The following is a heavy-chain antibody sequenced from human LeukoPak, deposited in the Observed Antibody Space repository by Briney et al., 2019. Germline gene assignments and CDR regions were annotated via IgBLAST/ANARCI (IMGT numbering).Heavy chain of an antibody. CDR2: IRTRSTYI. Sequence: GGSLRLSWAASGFTFNSYAMSWVRQAPGKGLELVSSIRTRSTYIYYADAVKGRFTISRDNAKNSLYLQMNSLRAEDTAVYYCARDPPFIIGTTFFDYWGQGTLVTVSS. CDR1: GFTFNSYA. J-gene: IGHJ4*02. V-gene: IGHV3-21*01. CDR3: ARDPPFIIGTTFFDY. D-gene: IGHD1-20*01.